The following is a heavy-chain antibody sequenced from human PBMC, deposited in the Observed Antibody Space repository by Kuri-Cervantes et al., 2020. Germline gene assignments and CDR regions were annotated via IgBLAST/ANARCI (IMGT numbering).Heavy chain of an antibody. CDR2: IYYSGST. CDR1: GGSVSSGSYY. D-gene: IGHD2-2*01. CDR3: ANTLRGPAADLYYFDY. J-gene: IGHJ4*02. Sequence: SETLSLTCTVSGGSVSSGSYYWSWIRQPPGKGLEWIGYIYYSGSTKYNPSLKSRVTISVDTSKNHFSLKLSSVTAADTAVYYCANTLRGPAADLYYFDYWGQGTLVTVSS. V-gene: IGHV4-61*01.